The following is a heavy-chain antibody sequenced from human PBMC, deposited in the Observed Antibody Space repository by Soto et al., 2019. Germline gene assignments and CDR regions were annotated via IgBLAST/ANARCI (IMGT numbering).Heavy chain of an antibody. J-gene: IGHJ4*02. CDR2: GSYSGTT. D-gene: IGHD4-17*01. V-gene: IGHV4-61*01. Sequence: PSESLSLTCTVSGVSVSSGSFYWAWILQPPGKGLEWIGFGSYSGTTNYKPSLKSRVTISVDTSRSQISLKVSSLTAADTAVYYCARGATVTQYDYWGQGTLVTVSS. CDR3: ARGATVTQYDY. CDR1: GVSVSSGSFY.